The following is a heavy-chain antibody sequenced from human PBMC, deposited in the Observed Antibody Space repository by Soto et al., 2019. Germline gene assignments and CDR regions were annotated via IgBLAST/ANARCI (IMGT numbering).Heavy chain of an antibody. J-gene: IGHJ4*02. V-gene: IGHV4-30-2*01. CDR2: IFPSGTT. CDR1: GGSLSGATYS. CDR3: ARSREFDY. Sequence: SETLSLTCGVTGGSLSGATYSWNWIRQPPGKGLEWIGYIFPSGTTYYNPSLKSRVTISIDVSKNQFSLSLRSLTAADTAVYYCARSREFDYWSQGTLVTVSS.